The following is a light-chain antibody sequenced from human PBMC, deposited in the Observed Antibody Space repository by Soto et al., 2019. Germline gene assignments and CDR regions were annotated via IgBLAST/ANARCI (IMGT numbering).Light chain of an antibody. CDR1: SSDVGGHNY. CDR2: EVT. CDR3: NSYSSSGTLFV. Sequence: SVLTQPASVSGSPGQSITVSCTGTSSDVGGHNYVSWFQQHPGQAPKLLIYEVTTRPSGVSTRFSGSKSGNTASLTISGLQAEDEADYHCNSYSSSGTLFVFGTGTKVTVL. V-gene: IGLV2-14*01. J-gene: IGLJ1*01.